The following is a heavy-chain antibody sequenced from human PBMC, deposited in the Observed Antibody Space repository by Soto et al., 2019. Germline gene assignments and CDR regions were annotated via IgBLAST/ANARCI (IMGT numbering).Heavy chain of an antibody. CDR2: MNPNSGNT. J-gene: IGHJ6*02. CDR3: AKGIAVSGPHYYGMDV. CDR1: GYTFTSYD. V-gene: IGHV1-8*01. D-gene: IGHD6-13*01. Sequence: GASVKVSCKSSGYTFTSYDINWVRQATGQGLEWMGWMNPNSGNTGYAQKFQSRVTMTRNTSISTAYMELSSLRAEDTAVYYCAKGIAVSGPHYYGMDVWGQGTTVTVSS.